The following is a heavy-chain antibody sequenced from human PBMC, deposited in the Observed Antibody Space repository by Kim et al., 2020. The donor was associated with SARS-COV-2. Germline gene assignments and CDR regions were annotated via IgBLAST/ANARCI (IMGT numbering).Heavy chain of an antibody. CDR3: ARCPLIMTMVGGMITSTLFDHDSLDG. J-gene: IGHJ6*02. V-gene: IGHV3-48*02. Sequence: GGSLRLSCTVSGFNFNSYSMNWVRQAPGKGLEWVSYISSSSTVYYAGSVMGRFTISRDNAKNSLFLQMNSLRDDDTAVYYCARCPLIMTMVGGMITSTLFDHDSLDGWGQGTTVTVSS. CDR1: GFNFNSYS. D-gene: IGHD3-16*01. CDR2: ISSSSTV.